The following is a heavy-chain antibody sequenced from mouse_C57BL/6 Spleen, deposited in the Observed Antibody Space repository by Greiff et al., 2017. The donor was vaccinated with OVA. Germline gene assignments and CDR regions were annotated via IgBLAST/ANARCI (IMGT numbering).Heavy chain of an antibody. CDR1: GFSLTSYG. D-gene: IGHD1-1*01. Sequence: VKLMESGPGLVQPSQSLSITCTVSGFSLTSYGVHWVRQSPGQGLEWMGVIWSGGSTDYNAAFISRLSISKDNSKSQVFSKMNSLQADDTAIYYWARGSSYDAMDYWGQGTSVTVSS. V-gene: IGHV2-2*01. CDR2: IWSGGST. CDR3: ARGSSYDAMDY. J-gene: IGHJ4*01.